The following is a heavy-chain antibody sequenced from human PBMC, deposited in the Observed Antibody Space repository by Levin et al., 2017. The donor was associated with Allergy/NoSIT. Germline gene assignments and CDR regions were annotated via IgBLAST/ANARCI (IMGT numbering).Heavy chain of an antibody. CDR3: ARGTEWELLRDWYFDL. Sequence: GESLKISCAASGFTVSSNYMSWVRQAPGKGLEWVSVIYSGGSTYYADSVKGRFTISRVNSKNTLYLQMNSLRAEDTAVYYCARGTEWELLRDWYFDLWGRGTLVTVSS. CDR1: GFTVSSNY. CDR2: IYSGGST. J-gene: IGHJ2*01. D-gene: IGHD1-26*01. V-gene: IGHV3-53*01.